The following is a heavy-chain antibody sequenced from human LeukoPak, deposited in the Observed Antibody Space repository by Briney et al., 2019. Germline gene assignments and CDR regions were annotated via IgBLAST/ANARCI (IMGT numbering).Heavy chain of an antibody. D-gene: IGHD6-13*01. CDR2: IYTSGST. V-gene: IGHV4-4*07. J-gene: IGHJ6*02. Sequence: SETLSLTCTVFGGSISSYYWSWIRQPAGKGLEWIGRIYTSGSTNYNPSLKSRVTMSVDTSKNQFSLKLSSVTAADTAVYYCARQRSIAAADSGMDVRGQGTTVPVSS. CDR1: GGSISSYY. CDR3: ARQRSIAAADSGMDV.